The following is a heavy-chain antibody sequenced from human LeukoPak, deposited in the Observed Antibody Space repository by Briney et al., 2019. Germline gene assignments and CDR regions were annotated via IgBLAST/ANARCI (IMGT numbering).Heavy chain of an antibody. CDR2: ISYDGSNK. J-gene: IGHJ4*02. V-gene: IGHV3-30-3*01. CDR1: GFTFSSYA. CDR3: ARQSSGWLDFDY. D-gene: IGHD6-19*01. Sequence: PGGSLRLSCAASGFTFSSYAMSWVRQAPGKGLEWVAVISYDGSNKYYADSVKGRFTISRGNSKNTLYLQMNSLRAEDTAVYYCARQSSGWLDFDYWGQGTLVTVSS.